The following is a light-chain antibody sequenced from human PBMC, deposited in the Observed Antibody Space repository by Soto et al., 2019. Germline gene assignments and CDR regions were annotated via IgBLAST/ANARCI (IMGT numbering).Light chain of an antibody. J-gene: IGLJ1*01. V-gene: IGLV2-14*03. Sequence: QSVLTQPASVSGSPGQSITISCTGTSSDVGGYNYVSWYQQHPGKAPKVMIYDVSNRPSGVSNRFSGSKSGNTASLTIFGLQAEDEADYYCSSYTSSSTLYVFGTGTKVTVL. CDR3: SSYTSSSTLYV. CDR1: SSDVGGYNY. CDR2: DVS.